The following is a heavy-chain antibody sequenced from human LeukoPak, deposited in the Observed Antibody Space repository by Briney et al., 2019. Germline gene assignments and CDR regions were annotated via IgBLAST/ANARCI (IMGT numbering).Heavy chain of an antibody. CDR3: ARGRASPSSGSYYNPYYYYYYMDV. V-gene: IGHV4-34*01. CDR1: GGSFSGYY. J-gene: IGHJ6*03. CDR2: INHSGIT. D-gene: IGHD3-10*01. Sequence: SETLSLTCAVYGGSFSGYYWSWIPQPPGKGLEWFGEINHSGITNYNPSLKSRVTISVGTSKNQFSLKLRSVTAADTAVYYCARGRASPSSGSYYNPYYYYYYMDVWGKGTTVTVSS.